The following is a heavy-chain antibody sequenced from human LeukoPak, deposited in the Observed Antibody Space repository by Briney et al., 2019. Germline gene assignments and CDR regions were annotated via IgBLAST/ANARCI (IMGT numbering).Heavy chain of an antibody. D-gene: IGHD5-18*01. CDR3: AREVDTAMVTNYYYYYGMDV. CDR1: GFTFSSYS. CDR2: ISSSSSYI. V-gene: IGHV3-21*01. J-gene: IGHJ6*02. Sequence: PGGSLRLSCAASGFTFSSYSMVWVRQAPGKGLEWVSSISSSSSYIYYADSVKGRFTISRDNAKNSLYLQMNSLRAEDTAVYYCAREVDTAMVTNYYYYYGMDVWGQGTTVTVSS.